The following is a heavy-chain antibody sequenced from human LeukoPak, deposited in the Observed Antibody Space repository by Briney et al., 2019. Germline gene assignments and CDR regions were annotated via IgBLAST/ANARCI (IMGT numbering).Heavy chain of an antibody. CDR1: GFTFSSYG. Sequence: GGSLRLSCAASGFTFSSYGMHWVRQAPGKGLEWVAVISYDGSNKYYADSVKGRFTISRDNSKNTLYLQMNSLRAEDTAVYYCAKIDYWGQGTLVTVSS. CDR3: AKIDY. V-gene: IGHV3-30*18. J-gene: IGHJ4*02. CDR2: ISYDGSNK.